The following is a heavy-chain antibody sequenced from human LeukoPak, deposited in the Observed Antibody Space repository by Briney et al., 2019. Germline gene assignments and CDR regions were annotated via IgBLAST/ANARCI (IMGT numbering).Heavy chain of an antibody. CDR3: AKEAGYCSGGSCYFG. V-gene: IGHV3-30*18. J-gene: IGHJ4*02. Sequence: RTGGSLRLSCAASGFTFSSYGMHWVRQAPGKGLEWVAVISYDGSNKYYADSVKGRFTISRDNSKNTLYPQMNSLRAEDTAVYYCAKEAGYCSGGSCYFGWGQGTLVTVST. D-gene: IGHD2-15*01. CDR2: ISYDGSNK. CDR1: GFTFSSYG.